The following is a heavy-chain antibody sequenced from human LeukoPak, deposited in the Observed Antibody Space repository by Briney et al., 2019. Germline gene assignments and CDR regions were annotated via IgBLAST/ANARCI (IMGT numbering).Heavy chain of an antibody. CDR3: ASPRGITIFGVVSSPPSLYGMDV. V-gene: IGHV1-69*13. J-gene: IGHJ6*02. CDR1: GGTFSSYA. Sequence: SVKVSCKASGGTFSSYAISWVRQAPGQGLEWMGGIIPIFGTANYAQKFQGRVTITADVSTSTAYMELSSLRSEDTAVYYCASPRGITIFGVVSSPPSLYGMDVWGQGTTVTVSS. CDR2: IIPIFGTA. D-gene: IGHD3-3*01.